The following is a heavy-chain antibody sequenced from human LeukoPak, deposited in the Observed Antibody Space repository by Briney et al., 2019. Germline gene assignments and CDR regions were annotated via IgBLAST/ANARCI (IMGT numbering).Heavy chain of an antibody. CDR3: ARHARRDAYNPNDY. D-gene: IGHD5-24*01. V-gene: IGHV4-39*01. J-gene: IGHJ4*02. CDR1: GGSISSSNYY. CDR2: IYYSGST. Sequence: SETLSLTCTVSGGSISSSNYYWGWIRQPPGKGLEWIGSIYYSGSTYYNPSLKSRVTISVDTSKNQFSLKLSSVTAADTAVYYCARHARRDAYNPNDYWGQGTLVTVSS.